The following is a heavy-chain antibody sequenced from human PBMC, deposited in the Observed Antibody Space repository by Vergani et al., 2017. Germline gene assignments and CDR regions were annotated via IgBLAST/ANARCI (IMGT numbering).Heavy chain of an antibody. V-gene: IGHV3-23*01. D-gene: IGHD3-22*01. CDR2: ISGSGGST. J-gene: IGHJ4*02. CDR1: GFTFSSYA. Sequence: EVQLLESGGGLVQPGGSLRLSCAASGFTFSSYAMSWVRQAPGKGLEWVSAISGSGGSTYYADSVKGRFTISRDNSKNTLYLQMNSLRAEDTAVYYCAKGVPDSSGYYRMLGPFDYWGQGTLVTVSS. CDR3: AKGVPDSSGYYRMLGPFDY.